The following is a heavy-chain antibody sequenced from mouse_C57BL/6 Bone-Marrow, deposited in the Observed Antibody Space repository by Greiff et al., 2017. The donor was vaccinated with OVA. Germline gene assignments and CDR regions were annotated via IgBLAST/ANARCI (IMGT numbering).Heavy chain of an antibody. V-gene: IGHV1-81*01. Sequence: VQLQESGAELARPGASVKLSCKASGYTFTSYGISWVKQRTGQGLEWIGEIYPRSGNTYYNEKFKGKATLTADKSSSTAYMELRSLTSEDSAVYFCARIWYYGNPFDYWGQGTTLTVSS. D-gene: IGHD2-1*01. J-gene: IGHJ2*01. CDR1: GYTFTSYG. CDR2: IYPRSGNT. CDR3: ARIWYYGNPFDY.